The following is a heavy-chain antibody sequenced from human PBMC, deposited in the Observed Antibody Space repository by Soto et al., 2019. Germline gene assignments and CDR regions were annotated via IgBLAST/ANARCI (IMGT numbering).Heavy chain of an antibody. CDR2: IYYSGSS. Sequence: SETLSLTCTVSGGSISSNNYYWGWIRQPPGKGLEWIASIYYSGSSYYNPSLKSRVTISVDTSKNQFSLNLNSVTATDTAVYYCSCQRGSGGYWGQGTLVTVSS. J-gene: IGHJ4*02. CDR3: SCQRGSGGY. V-gene: IGHV4-39*01. D-gene: IGHD2-8*02. CDR1: GGSISSNNYY.